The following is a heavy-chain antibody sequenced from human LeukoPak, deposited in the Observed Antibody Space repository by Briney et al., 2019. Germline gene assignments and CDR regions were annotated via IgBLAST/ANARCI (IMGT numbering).Heavy chain of an antibody. J-gene: IGHJ4*02. Sequence: GGSLRLSCAASGFTFSSYWMSWVRQAPGKGLEWVADIKEDGSEKYYVDSVKGRFTISRDRSTNSLYLQMNNLRSEDTALYYCAKDLGSYYSNSYFRGFDSWGQGTLVTVSS. CDR1: GFTFSSYW. V-gene: IGHV3-7*03. CDR3: AKDLGSYYSNSYFRGFDS. CDR2: IKEDGSEK. D-gene: IGHD5-18*01.